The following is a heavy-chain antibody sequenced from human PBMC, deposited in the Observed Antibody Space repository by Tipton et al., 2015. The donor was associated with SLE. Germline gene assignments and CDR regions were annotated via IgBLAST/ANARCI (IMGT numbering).Heavy chain of an antibody. CDR2: VSHRGTT. Sequence: TLSLTCAVYGGTSRDYFWSWIRQPPGKGLEWIGEVSHRGTTNYNPSLDSRVTISLDRFNNQFTLKMTSVTAADTAVYYCARRGSWWYFDLWGRGTLVTVSS. J-gene: IGHJ2*01. D-gene: IGHD1-26*01. CDR3: ARRGSWWYFDL. CDR1: GGTSRDYF. V-gene: IGHV4-34*01.